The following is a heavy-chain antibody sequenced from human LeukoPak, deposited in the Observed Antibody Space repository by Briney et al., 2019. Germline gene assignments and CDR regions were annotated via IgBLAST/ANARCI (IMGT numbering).Heavy chain of an antibody. V-gene: IGHV3-7*03. CDR2: IKLDGSEK. D-gene: IGHD3-3*01. CDR1: GFTFGRYW. Sequence: PGGSLRLSCVASGFTFGRYWMSWVRQAPGKGLEWVANIKLDGSEKNYVDSVKGRFTISRDNTKNSLYLRMNSLRVEDTAVFYCARDQYDTWSRRGNFDPWGQGTLVIVSS. J-gene: IGHJ5*02. CDR3: ARDQYDTWSRRGNFDP.